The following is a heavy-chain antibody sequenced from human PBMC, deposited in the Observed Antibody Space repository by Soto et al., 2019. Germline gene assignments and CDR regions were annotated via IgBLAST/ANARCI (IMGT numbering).Heavy chain of an antibody. CDR3: ARDSRYGLWAFVNHYFDL. CDR1: GFTFSFYW. Sequence: GGSLRLSCAASGFTFSFYWMHWVRQAPGKGLEWLGTIKLDASEKKYVDSVKGRFTMSRDNAKNSLYLQMDSLRAEDTAVYYCARDSRYGLWAFVNHYFDLWGPGTLVTVSS. V-gene: IGHV3-7*01. CDR2: IKLDASEK. D-gene: IGHD3-10*01. J-gene: IGHJ4*01.